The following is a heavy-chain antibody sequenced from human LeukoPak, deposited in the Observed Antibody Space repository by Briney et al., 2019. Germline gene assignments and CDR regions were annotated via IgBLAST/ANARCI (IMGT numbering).Heavy chain of an antibody. J-gene: IGHJ4*02. D-gene: IGHD1-26*01. CDR2: ISGSGSST. Sequence: GGSLRLSCAASGFTFSSYAMTWVRQAPGKGLEWVSGISGSGSSTYYADSAKRRFTIARDNPKNTLYLQMNSLRAEDTAVYYCAKLSGSYSDYWGQGTLVTVSS. CDR3: AKLSGSYSDY. CDR1: GFTFSSYA. V-gene: IGHV3-23*01.